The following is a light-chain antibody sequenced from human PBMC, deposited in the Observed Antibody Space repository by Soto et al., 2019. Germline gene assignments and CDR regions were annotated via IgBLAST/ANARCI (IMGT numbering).Light chain of an antibody. CDR3: QTYNSSRVT. Sequence: DIQMTQSPSSLSASVGDRVTITCRASQGISNSLAWYQQNAGKSPKLLIYAASNLQTGVPSRFSGSGSGTDFNLTLTSLQPEDVAPYYCQTYNSSRVTFGEPTKVQIK. V-gene: IGKV1-27*01. CDR1: QGISNS. CDR2: AAS. J-gene: IGKJ4*01.